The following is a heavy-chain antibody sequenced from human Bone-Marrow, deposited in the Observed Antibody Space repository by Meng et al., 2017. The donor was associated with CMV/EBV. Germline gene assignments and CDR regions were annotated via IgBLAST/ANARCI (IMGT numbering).Heavy chain of an antibody. CDR1: GFTFSSYS. V-gene: IGHV3-48*04. Sequence: GESLKISCAASGFTFSSYSMNWVRQAPGKGLEWVSYISSSSSTIYYADSVKGRFTISRDNAKNSLYLQMNSLRAEDTAVYYCARDGPVVPGPYYYGMDVWGQGTTVTVSS. D-gene: IGHD4-23*01. CDR3: ARDGPVVPGPYYYGMDV. CDR2: ISSSSSTI. J-gene: IGHJ6*02.